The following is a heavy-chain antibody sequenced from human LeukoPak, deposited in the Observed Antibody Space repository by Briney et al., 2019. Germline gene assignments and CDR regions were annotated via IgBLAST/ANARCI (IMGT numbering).Heavy chain of an antibody. CDR3: ARAGDGVVVPAAIDY. CDR2: IYYSGST. CDR1: GGSISSYY. D-gene: IGHD2-2*01. Sequence: SETLSLTCTVSGGSISSYYWSWIRQPPGKGLEWIGYIYYSGSTNYNPSLKSRVTISVDTSKNQFSLKLSSVTAADTAVYYCARAGDGVVVPAAIDYWGQGTLVTVSS. V-gene: IGHV4-59*01. J-gene: IGHJ4*02.